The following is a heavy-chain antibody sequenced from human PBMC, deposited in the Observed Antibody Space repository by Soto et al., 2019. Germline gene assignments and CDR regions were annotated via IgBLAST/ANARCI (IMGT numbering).Heavy chain of an antibody. V-gene: IGHV1-18*01. J-gene: IGHJ6*02. CDR1: GYTFTRSG. Sequence: VSCKASGYTFTRSGISWVRQAPGQGLEWLGWINPDNGNTNYAQHLQGRVSLTTDTSTSTAYMDLRSLRSDDTAVYYCARDQGITTFRVYSMYYYGMDVWG. D-gene: IGHD3-3*01. CDR2: INPDNGNT. CDR3: ARDQGITTFRVYSMYYYGMDV.